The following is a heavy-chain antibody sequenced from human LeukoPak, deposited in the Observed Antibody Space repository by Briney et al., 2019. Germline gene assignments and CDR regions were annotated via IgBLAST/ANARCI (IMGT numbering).Heavy chain of an antibody. J-gene: IGHJ4*02. CDR3: ARWTSSSADNFDY. CDR1: GFTFSRYG. V-gene: IGHV3-30*03. D-gene: IGHD6-6*01. Sequence: GRSLRLSCAASGFTFSRYGMHWVRQAPGKGLEWVAVISYDGSNKYYADSVKGRFTISRDNFKNTLYLQMNSLRAENTAVYYCARWTSSSADNFDYWGQGTLVTVSS. CDR2: ISYDGSNK.